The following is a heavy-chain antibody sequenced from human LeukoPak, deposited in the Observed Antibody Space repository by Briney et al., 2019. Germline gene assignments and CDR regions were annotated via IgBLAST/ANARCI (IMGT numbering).Heavy chain of an antibody. D-gene: IGHD2/OR15-2a*01. Sequence: SVKVSCKASGGTFSSYGITWIRQAPGQGLEXXXXXIPVFGTTNYAQNFQGRVTITADESTTTAYMELSSLRSEDTAVYYCARDRRYTEYYGMDVWGKGTTVTVSS. CDR1: GGTFSSYG. CDR3: ARDRRYTEYYGMDV. J-gene: IGHJ6*04. V-gene: IGHV1-69*13. CDR2: XIPVFGTT.